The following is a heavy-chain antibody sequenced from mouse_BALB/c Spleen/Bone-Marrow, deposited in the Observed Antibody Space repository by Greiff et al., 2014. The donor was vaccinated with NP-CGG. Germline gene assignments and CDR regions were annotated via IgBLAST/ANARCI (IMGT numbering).Heavy chain of an antibody. V-gene: IGHV14-3*02. CDR2: IDPANGNT. CDR3: ANYYCGSSLFAY. Sequence: EVKLMESGAELVKPGASVKLSCTASGFNIKDTYMHWVKQRPEQGLEWIGRIDPANGNTKYDPKFQGKATITADTSSNTANLQLSSLTSEDTAVYYCANYYCGSSLFAYWGQGTLVTVSA. D-gene: IGHD1-1*01. CDR1: GFNIKDTY. J-gene: IGHJ3*01.